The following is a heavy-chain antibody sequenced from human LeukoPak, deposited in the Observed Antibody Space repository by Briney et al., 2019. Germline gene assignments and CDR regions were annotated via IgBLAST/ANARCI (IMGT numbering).Heavy chain of an antibody. CDR2: IGSIGDT. V-gene: IGHV3-13*01. J-gene: IGHJ4*02. D-gene: IGHD1-26*01. CDR3: ARGLVGAFDS. Sequence: GGSLGLSCAASGFTFSSYDMHWVRQRTGKGLEWVSGIGSIGDTYYPGSVKGRFTISRENAKNSLYLQMNSLRAGDTAVYFCARGLVGAFDSWGQGTLVTVSS. CDR1: GFTFSSYD.